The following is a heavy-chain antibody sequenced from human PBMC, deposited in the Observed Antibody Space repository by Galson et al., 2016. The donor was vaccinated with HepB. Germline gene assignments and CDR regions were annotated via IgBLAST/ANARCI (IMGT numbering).Heavy chain of an antibody. V-gene: IGHV3-33*01. Sequence: SLRLSCAASGFTFSSYGMHWVRQAPGKGLEWVAVIWYDGDNKYYADSVRGRFTISRDNSKNTVYLQLNSLRAEDTAVYYCARDLWDTAMSALVDYWGQGTLVTVSS. CDR2: IWYDGDNK. D-gene: IGHD5-18*01. CDR1: GFTFSSYG. J-gene: IGHJ4*02. CDR3: ARDLWDTAMSALVDY.